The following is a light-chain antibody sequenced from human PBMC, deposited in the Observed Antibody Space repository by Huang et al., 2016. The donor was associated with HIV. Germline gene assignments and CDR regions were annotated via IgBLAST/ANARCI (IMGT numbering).Light chain of an antibody. CDR3: MQALQTPLT. CDR1: QSLLHSNGYKY. Sequence: DIVMTQSPLFLPVTPGEPASISCRSSQSLLHSNGYKYLDWYLQMPGQSPQLLIYLGSNRASGVPDRFSGSGSGTDFTLKISRVEAEDAGTYYCMQALQTPLTFGGGTKVEIK. V-gene: IGKV2-28*01. J-gene: IGKJ4*01. CDR2: LGS.